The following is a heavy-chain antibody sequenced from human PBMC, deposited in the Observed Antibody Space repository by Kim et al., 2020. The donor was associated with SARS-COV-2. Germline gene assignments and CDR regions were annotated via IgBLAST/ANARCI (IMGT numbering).Heavy chain of an antibody. J-gene: IGHJ6*02. V-gene: IGHV6-1*01. CDR1: GDSVSSNSAA. Sequence: SQTLSLTCAISGDSVSSNSAAWNWIRQSPSRGLEWLGRTYYRSKWYNDYAVSVKSRITINPDTSKNQFSLQLNSVTPEDTAVYYCARADLCSSTSCYVRNYYYYGMDVWGQGTTVTVSS. D-gene: IGHD2-2*01. CDR3: ARADLCSSTSCYVRNYYYYGMDV. CDR2: TYYRSKWYN.